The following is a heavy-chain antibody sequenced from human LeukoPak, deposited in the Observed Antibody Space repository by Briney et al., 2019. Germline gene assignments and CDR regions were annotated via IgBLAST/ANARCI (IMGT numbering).Heavy chain of an antibody. Sequence: SETLSLTCTVSGGSISSYYWSWIRQPPGKGLEWIGYIYYSGSTNYNPSLKSRVTISVDTSKNQFSLKLSSVTAADTAVHYCARDTAGPIDYWGQGTLVTVSS. CDR1: GGSISSYY. D-gene: IGHD5-18*01. CDR3: ARDTAGPIDY. CDR2: IYYSGST. J-gene: IGHJ4*02. V-gene: IGHV4-59*01.